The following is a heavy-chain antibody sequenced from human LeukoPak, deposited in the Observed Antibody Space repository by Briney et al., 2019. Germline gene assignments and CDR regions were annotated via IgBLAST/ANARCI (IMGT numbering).Heavy chain of an antibody. CDR2: IYYSGST. Sequence: SETLSLTCTVSGGSISSYYWSWIRQPPGKGLEWIGYIYYSGSTNYNPSLKSRVTISVDTSKNQFSLKLSSVTAADTAVYYCARGVVYEYQLPSDAFDIWGQGTMVTVSS. CDR3: ARGVVYEYQLPSDAFDI. V-gene: IGHV4-59*01. CDR1: GGSISSYY. D-gene: IGHD2-2*01. J-gene: IGHJ3*02.